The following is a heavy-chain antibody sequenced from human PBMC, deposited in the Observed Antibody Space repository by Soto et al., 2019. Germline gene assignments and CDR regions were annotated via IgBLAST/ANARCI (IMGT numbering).Heavy chain of an antibody. CDR2: IYYSGST. CDR1: GGSVSSGSYC. V-gene: IGHV4-61*01. J-gene: IGHJ3*02. D-gene: IGHD7-27*01. Sequence: SETLSLTCTVSGGSVSSGSYCWSWLRQPPGKGLEWIGYIYYSGSTNYTPSVKSRVTISVETSKNQFSLKLMSVTAADTAVYYCARGGPIKELGITDAFDIWGQGTMVTVSS. CDR3: ARGGPIKELGITDAFDI.